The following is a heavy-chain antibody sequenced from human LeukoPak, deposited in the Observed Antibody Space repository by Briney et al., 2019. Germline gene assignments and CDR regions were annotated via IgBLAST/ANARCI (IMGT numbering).Heavy chain of an antibody. J-gene: IGHJ4*02. D-gene: IGHD1-26*01. CDR2: INSDGSST. Sequence: PGGSLRLSCAASGFTFSSYWMHWVRQAPGKGLVWVSRINSDGSSTSYADSVKGRFTISRDNSKNTLYLQMNSLRAEDTAVYYCAKDRISGSDYFDYWGQGTLVTVSS. CDR3: AKDRISGSDYFDY. V-gene: IGHV3-74*01. CDR1: GFTFSSYW.